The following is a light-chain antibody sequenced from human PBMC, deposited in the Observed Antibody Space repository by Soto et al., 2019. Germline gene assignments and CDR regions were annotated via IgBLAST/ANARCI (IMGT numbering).Light chain of an antibody. CDR1: SSDVGGYKY. Sequence: QSVLAQPASVSGSPGQSITISCTGTSSDVGGYKYVSWYQQHPGKDPKLMIYEVINRPSGVYSRFSGYKSGNTAHLTISGLQAEDEADYYCTSYTTNTPHVSGNGTKV. CDR2: EVI. CDR3: TSYTTNTPHV. J-gene: IGLJ1*01. V-gene: IGLV2-14*03.